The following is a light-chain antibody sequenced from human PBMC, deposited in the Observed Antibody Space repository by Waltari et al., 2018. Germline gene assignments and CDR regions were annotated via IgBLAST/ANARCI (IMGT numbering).Light chain of an antibody. Sequence: QSVLTQTPSVSGAPGQRVIISCTGSSSNIGPGYDVHWYQQLPGTAPKLLISGNNNRPSGVPDRFFGSKSGTSASPAITGLQAEDDADYYCQSYDSSLSHWVFGGGTKLTVL. V-gene: IGLV1-40*01. J-gene: IGLJ3*02. CDR2: GNN. CDR3: QSYDSSLSHWV. CDR1: SSNIGPGYD.